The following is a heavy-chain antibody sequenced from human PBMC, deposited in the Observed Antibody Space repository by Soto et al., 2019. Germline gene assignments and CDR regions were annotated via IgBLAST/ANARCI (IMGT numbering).Heavy chain of an antibody. D-gene: IGHD2-21*01. CDR3: TTDPPLYCGGDCVDY. J-gene: IGHJ4*02. V-gene: IGHV3-15*01. Sequence: EVQLVESGGGLVKPGGSLRLSCAASGFTFSNAWMSWVRQAPGKGLEWVGRIKSKTDGGTTDYAAPVKGRFTISRDDSKNTLYLRMNSLKTEDTAVYYCTTDPPLYCGGDCVDYWGQGTLVTVSS. CDR1: GFTFSNAW. CDR2: IKSKTDGGTT.